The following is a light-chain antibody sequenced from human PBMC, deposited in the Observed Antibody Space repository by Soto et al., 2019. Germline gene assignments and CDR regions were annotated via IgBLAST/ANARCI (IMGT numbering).Light chain of an antibody. CDR3: QLYANSPP. J-gene: IGKJ5*01. CDR1: HSVLYSSNNKNY. CDR2: ASV. Sequence: DIVMTQSPDSLAVSLGERATINCKSRHSVLYSSNNKNYLAWYQQKPGQAPRLLIYASVNRATGIPDRFSGSASGTDFTLTINRLEPEDFAVYYCQLYANSPPFGQGARLEIK. V-gene: IGKV4-1*01.